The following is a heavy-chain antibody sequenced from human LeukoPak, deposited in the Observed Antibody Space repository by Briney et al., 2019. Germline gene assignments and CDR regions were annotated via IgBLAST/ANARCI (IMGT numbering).Heavy chain of an antibody. V-gene: IGHV3-23*01. D-gene: IGHD5-18*01. CDR3: AKNVMVKRYIDY. CDR2: ISGSGRTI. J-gene: IGHJ4*02. Sequence: GGSLRLSCAASGFILNNHAMSWVRQAPGKGLQWISVISGSGRTIEYEDSVKGRFTISRDNSKNTLSLQMNSLRVEDTAIYYCAKNVMVKRYIDYWGQGTLVTVSS. CDR1: GFILNNHA.